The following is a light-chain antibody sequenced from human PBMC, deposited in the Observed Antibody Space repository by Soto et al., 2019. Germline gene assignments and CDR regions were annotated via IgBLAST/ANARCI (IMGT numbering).Light chain of an antibody. J-gene: IGKJ2*01. CDR1: QSLVHSDGNTH. CDR3: MQGTHWPYT. CDR2: KVS. Sequence: DVVMTQSPLSLPVTLGQPASISCRSTQSLVHSDGNTHLNWFQQRPGQSPRRLICKVSNRESGVPDRFSGSASGTDFTLKISRVEAEDVGVYYCMQGTHWPYTFGQGPSWRSN. V-gene: IGKV2-30*02.